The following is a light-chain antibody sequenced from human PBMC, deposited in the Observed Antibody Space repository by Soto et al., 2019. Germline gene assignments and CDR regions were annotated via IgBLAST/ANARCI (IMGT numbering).Light chain of an antibody. CDR2: GAS. J-gene: IGKJ4*01. CDR3: QQYGSSPQIT. Sequence: EIVLTQSPGTLSLSPGERATLSCRASQSVSSSYLAWYQQKPGQAPRLLIYGASSRATGIPDRFSGSGSGTDFTLTISRLEPXXXXXXXXQQYGSSPQITFGGGTKVXIK. V-gene: IGKV3-20*01. CDR1: QSVSSSY.